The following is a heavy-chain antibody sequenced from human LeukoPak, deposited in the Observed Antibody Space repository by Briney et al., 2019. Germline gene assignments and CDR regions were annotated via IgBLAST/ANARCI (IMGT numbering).Heavy chain of an antibody. V-gene: IGHV1-2*02. CDR3: ARAWYDFWSGYYNIYY. CDR1: GYTFTGYY. CDR2: INRNSGGT. Sequence: GASVKVSCEASGYTFTGYYMHWVRQAPGQGLEWMGWINRNSGGTNYAQKFQGRVTMTRDTSISTAYMELSRLRSDDTAVYYCARAWYDFWSGYYNIYYWGQGTLVTVCS. J-gene: IGHJ4*02. D-gene: IGHD3-3*01.